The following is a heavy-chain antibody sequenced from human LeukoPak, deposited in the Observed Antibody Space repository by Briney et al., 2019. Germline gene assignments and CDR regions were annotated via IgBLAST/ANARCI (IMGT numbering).Heavy chain of an antibody. Sequence: GGSLRLSCAASGFTFSSYAISWVRQAPGKGLEWVSAISGSGGSTYYADSVKGRFTISRDNSKNTLYLQMNSLRAEDTAVYYCAKDRYSSGWYDYWGQGTLVTVSS. CDR2: ISGSGGST. J-gene: IGHJ4*02. V-gene: IGHV3-23*01. CDR3: AKDRYSSGWYDY. CDR1: GFTFSSYA. D-gene: IGHD6-19*01.